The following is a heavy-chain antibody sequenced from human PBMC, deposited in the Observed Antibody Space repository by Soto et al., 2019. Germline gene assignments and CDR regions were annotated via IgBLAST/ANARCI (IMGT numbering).Heavy chain of an antibody. V-gene: IGHV4-4*07. CDR2: IYSSGGT. CDR3: ARGQRFSDSFDP. CDR1: GGAISGYY. Sequence: SETVSGTCTVSGGAISGYYWTWIRQSAGKGLEWIGRIYSSGGTKYNPSLQSRVTMSLDTSKNQFSLRLSSVTAADTAVYYCARGQRFSDSFDPWGQGTLVTVSS. J-gene: IGHJ5*02. D-gene: IGHD3-3*01.